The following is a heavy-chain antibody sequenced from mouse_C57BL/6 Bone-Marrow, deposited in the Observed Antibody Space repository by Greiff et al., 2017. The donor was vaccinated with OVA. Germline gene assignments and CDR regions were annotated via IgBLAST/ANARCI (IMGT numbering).Heavy chain of an antibody. V-gene: IGHV5-17*01. CDR3: ARINYLYLDF. Sequence: EVKVVESGGGLVKPGGSLKLSCAASGFTFSDYGMHWVRQAPEKGLEWVAYISSGSSTIYYADTVKGRLTISRDHAKNTLFLQMTSLRSEDTAMYYFARINYLYLDFWGTGTTVTVSS. CDR2: ISSGSSTI. J-gene: IGHJ1*03. CDR1: GFTFSDYG.